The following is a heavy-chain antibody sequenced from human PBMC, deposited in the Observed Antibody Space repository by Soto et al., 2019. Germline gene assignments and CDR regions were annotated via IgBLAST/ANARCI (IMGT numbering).Heavy chain of an antibody. CDR2: INPSGGST. CDR1: GYTFTSYY. CDR3: ARDTAAAGPKRLAFDI. Sequence: ASVKVSCKASGYTFTSYYMHWVRQAPGQGLEWMGIINPSGGSTSYAQKFQGRVTMTRDTSTSTVYMELSSLRSEDTAVYYCARDTAAAGPKRLAFDIWGQGTMVTVSS. J-gene: IGHJ3*02. D-gene: IGHD6-13*01. V-gene: IGHV1-46*01.